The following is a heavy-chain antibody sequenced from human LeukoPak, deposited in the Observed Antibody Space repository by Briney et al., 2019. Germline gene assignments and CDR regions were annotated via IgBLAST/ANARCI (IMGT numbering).Heavy chain of an antibody. D-gene: IGHD3-10*01. CDR3: ARDEPTNLWFGELFSDLRASFDY. J-gene: IGHJ4*02. Sequence: PGGSLRLSCAASGFTFSSYSMNWVRQAPGKGLEWVSSISSSSSYIYYADSVKGRFTISRDNAKNSLYLQMNSLRAEDTAVYYCARDEPTNLWFGELFSDLRASFDYWGQGTLVTVFS. V-gene: IGHV3-21*01. CDR2: ISSSSSYI. CDR1: GFTFSSYS.